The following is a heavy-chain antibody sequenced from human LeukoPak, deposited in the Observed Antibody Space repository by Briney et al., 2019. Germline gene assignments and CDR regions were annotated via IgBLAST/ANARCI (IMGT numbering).Heavy chain of an antibody. CDR3: ARYLNYADYTAAFVI. CDR1: GGSISSTSYF. V-gene: IGHV4-39*02. Sequence: PSETLSLTCTVSGGSISSTSYFWGWIRQPPGKDLQWMGNIYYRGDTYYNPSLKSRVTMSVDTSKNHFSLKLSSVTAADTAVYYCARYLNYADYTAAFVIWGQGTVVTVSS. D-gene: IGHD4-17*01. CDR2: IYYRGDT. J-gene: IGHJ3*02.